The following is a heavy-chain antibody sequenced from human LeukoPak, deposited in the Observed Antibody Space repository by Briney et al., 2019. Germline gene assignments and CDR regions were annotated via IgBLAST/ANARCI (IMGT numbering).Heavy chain of an antibody. D-gene: IGHD5-12*01. J-gene: IGHJ3*02. CDR1: GYRFTSYW. CDR3: ARGLSGYDYGGAFDI. CDR2: IYPGDSDT. V-gene: IGHV5-51*01. Sequence: GESLKISCKGSGYRFTSYWIGWVRQMPGKGLEWMGIIYPGDSDTRYSPSFQGQVTISADKSISTAYLQWSSLKASDTAMYYCARGLSGYDYGGAFDIWGQGTMVTVSS.